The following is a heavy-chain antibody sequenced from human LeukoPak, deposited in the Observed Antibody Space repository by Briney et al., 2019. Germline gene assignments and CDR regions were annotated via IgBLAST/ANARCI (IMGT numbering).Heavy chain of an antibody. D-gene: IGHD3-22*01. V-gene: IGHV1-18*01. CDR3: ARDVEMYYDSSAYGDY. CDR2: IRPYSGNT. CDR1: GYTFTSYG. J-gene: IGHJ4*02. Sequence: GASVKVSCKASGYTFTSYGISWVRQAPGQGLEWMGWIRPYSGNTNYAQKLQGRVTMTTGTSTSTAYMELRSLRSDDTAIYYGARDVEMYYDSSAYGDYWGQGTLVTVSS.